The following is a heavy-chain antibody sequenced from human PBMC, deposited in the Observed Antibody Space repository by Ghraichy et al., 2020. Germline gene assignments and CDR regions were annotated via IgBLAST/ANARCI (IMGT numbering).Heavy chain of an antibody. Sequence: GGSLRLSCAASGFTFSSYEMNWVRQAPGKGLEWISYISNSGSTIYYADSVKGRFTISRDNASNSLYLQMNSLRAEDTAVYYCARKRVGAKNWFDPWGQGTLVTVSS. V-gene: IGHV3-48*03. J-gene: IGHJ5*02. CDR2: ISNSGSTI. D-gene: IGHD1-26*01. CDR1: GFTFSSYE. CDR3: ARKRVGAKNWFDP.